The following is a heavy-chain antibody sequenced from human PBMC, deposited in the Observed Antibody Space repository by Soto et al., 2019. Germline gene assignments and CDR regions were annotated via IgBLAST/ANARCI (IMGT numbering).Heavy chain of an antibody. J-gene: IGHJ4*02. CDR2: INSDGSST. CDR1: GFTFSSHW. D-gene: IGHD3-3*01. CDR3: ARDSSPHYDFWSRFYTYFDY. Sequence: SLRLSCAVSGFTFSSHWMHWVRQAPGKGLVWVSRINSDGSSTNYADSVKGRFTISRDNAKKTLYLQMNSLRADDTAVYYCARDSSPHYDFWSRFYTYFDYWGQG. V-gene: IGHV3-74*01.